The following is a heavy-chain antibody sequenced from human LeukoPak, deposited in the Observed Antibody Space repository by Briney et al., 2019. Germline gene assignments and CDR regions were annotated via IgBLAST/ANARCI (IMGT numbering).Heavy chain of an antibody. D-gene: IGHD6-6*01. CDR3: ARARIAAPGVFDY. Sequence: SETLSLTCTVSGGSISSYCWSWIRQPPGKGLEWIGSTFYSGSTYYNPSLKSRVTISVDTSKNQFSLKLSSVTAADTAVYYCARARIAAPGVFDYWGQGTLVTVSS. J-gene: IGHJ4*02. V-gene: IGHV4-59*12. CDR2: TFYSGST. CDR1: GGSISSYC.